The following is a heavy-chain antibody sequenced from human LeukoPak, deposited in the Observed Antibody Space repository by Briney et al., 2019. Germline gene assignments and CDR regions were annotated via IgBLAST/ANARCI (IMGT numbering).Heavy chain of an antibody. D-gene: IGHD3-10*01. CDR3: ARGRLGYYGSGSYHKGFDP. CDR1: GGSFSGYY. V-gene: IGHV4-34*01. CDR2: INHSGST. Sequence: SETLSLTCAVHGGSFSGYYWSWIRQPPGKGLEWIGEINHSGSTNYNPSLKRRVTISVDTSKNQFSLKLSSVTAADTAVYYCARGRLGYYGSGSYHKGFDPWGQGTLVTVSS. J-gene: IGHJ5*02.